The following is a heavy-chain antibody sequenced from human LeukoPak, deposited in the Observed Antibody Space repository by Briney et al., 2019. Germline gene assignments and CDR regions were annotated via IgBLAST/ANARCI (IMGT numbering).Heavy chain of an antibody. J-gene: IGHJ5*02. V-gene: IGHV4-59*08. Sequence: SETLSLTCSVSGVSITSYYWTWIRQPPGKGLEWIGYVYYSGNTFYNPSLKSRVSMSVDTSKNHFSLDLWSVTAADTAVYYCARLWDDFGDSSAWFDPWGQGTLVTVSS. CDR1: GVSITSYY. CDR2: VYYSGNT. D-gene: IGHD4-17*01. CDR3: ARLWDDFGDSSAWFDP.